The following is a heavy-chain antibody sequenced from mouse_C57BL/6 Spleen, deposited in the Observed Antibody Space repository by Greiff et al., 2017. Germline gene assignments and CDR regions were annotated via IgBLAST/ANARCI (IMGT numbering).Heavy chain of an antibody. CDR3: ARDSNYVGDFDY. CDR1: GYAFSSYW. CDR2: IYPGDGDT. Sequence: VQLQQSGASVKISCTASGYAFSSYWMNWVKQRPGKGLEWIGQIYPGDGDTNYNGKFKGKATLTADKSSSTAYMQLSSLTSEDSAVYFCARDSNYVGDFDYWGQGTTLTVSS. D-gene: IGHD2-5*01. V-gene: IGHV1-80*01. J-gene: IGHJ2*01.